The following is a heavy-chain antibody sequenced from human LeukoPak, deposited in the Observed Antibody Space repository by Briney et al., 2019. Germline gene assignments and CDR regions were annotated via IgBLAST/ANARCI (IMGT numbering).Heavy chain of an antibody. Sequence: PGGSLRFSCAASGFSFSRYYMSWVRQAPGEGLECVSVLFSGGDTYYADSVKDRFSISRDSSRGTLFLQMNSLRADDTAVYYCARQGYDSGFDYWGHGTMVTVSS. J-gene: IGHJ4*01. CDR1: GFSFSRYY. CDR2: LFSGGDT. D-gene: IGHD5-12*01. CDR3: ARQGYDSGFDY. V-gene: IGHV3-66*04.